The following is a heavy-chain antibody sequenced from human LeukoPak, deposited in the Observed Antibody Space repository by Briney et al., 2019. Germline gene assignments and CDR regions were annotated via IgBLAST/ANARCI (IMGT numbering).Heavy chain of an antibody. CDR1: GYTFTSYD. D-gene: IGHD3-10*01. Sequence: ASVQVSCKASGYTFTSYDLNWVRQATGQGLEWMGWMNPNSGNTGYAQKVQGRVTMTRNNSISTAYMELNSLRSEDTAVYYCARTLPFERVDPWGQGTLVTVSS. CDR2: MNPNSGNT. V-gene: IGHV1-8*01. CDR3: ARTLPFERVDP. J-gene: IGHJ5*02.